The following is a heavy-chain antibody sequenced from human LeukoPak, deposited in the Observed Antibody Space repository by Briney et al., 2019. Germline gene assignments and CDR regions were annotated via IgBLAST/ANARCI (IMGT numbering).Heavy chain of an antibody. CDR1: GDSINSSSYY. CDR3: ARSLPDYYGSGNSYYYYMDV. J-gene: IGHJ6*03. Sequence: SETLSLTCTVSGDSINSSSYYWGWIRQPPGKGLEWIGSIYYSGSTYYNPSLKSRVTTSVDTSKNKFSLKLSSVTAADTAVYYCARSLPDYYGSGNSYYYYMDVWGKGTTVTVSS. CDR2: IYYSGST. D-gene: IGHD3-10*01. V-gene: IGHV4-39*01.